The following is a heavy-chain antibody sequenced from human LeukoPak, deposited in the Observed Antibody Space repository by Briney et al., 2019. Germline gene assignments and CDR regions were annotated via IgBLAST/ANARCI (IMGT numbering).Heavy chain of an antibody. J-gene: IGHJ6*03. CDR2: IHYSGST. Sequence: TGGSLRLSCTASGFTFGDYAMSWFRQAPGKGLEWIGSIHYSGSTNYNPSLKSRVTISVDTSKNQFSLKLSSVTAADTAVYYCARGYCSGGSCYSYYYYNYMDVWGKGTTVTVSS. V-gene: IGHV4-39*07. D-gene: IGHD2-15*01. CDR1: GFTFGDYA. CDR3: ARGYCSGGSCYSYYYYNYMDV.